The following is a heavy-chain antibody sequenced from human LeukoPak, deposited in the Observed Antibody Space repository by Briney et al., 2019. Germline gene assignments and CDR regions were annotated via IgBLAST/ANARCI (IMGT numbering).Heavy chain of an antibody. CDR1: GGTFSSYA. D-gene: IGHD2-2*01. V-gene: IGHV1-69*04. CDR2: IIPILGIA. Sequence: GASVTVSCTASGGTFSSYAISWVRQAPGQGLEWMGRIIPILGIANYAQKFQGRVTITADKSTSTAYMELSSLRSEDTAVYYCAGGEYQLLLDFVHKYNWFDPWGQGTLVTVSS. J-gene: IGHJ5*02. CDR3: AGGEYQLLLDFVHKYNWFDP.